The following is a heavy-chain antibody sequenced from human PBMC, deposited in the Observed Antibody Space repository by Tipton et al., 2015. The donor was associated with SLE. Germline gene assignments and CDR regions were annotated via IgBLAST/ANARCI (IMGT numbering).Heavy chain of an antibody. CDR3: ARYRGPICDFDS. CDR1: GGSISGYY. Sequence: TLSLTCTVSGGSISGYYWSWIRQPAGKGLEWIGRVYSSGSTIYNPSIKSRITLSLDTSKNQFYLRVNSVTAADTALYYCARYRGPICDFDSWGQGTLVTVSS. V-gene: IGHV4-4*07. J-gene: IGHJ4*02. CDR2: VYSSGST. D-gene: IGHD3-10*01.